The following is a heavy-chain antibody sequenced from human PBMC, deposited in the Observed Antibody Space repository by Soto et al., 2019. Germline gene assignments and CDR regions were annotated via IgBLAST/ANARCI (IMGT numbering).Heavy chain of an antibody. CDR2: IGGSGRKT. V-gene: IGHV3-23*01. CDR3: AKDALSDSPPARDY. Sequence: GRPIRLRRAAAGGTFTKSGMSWVRKDQGKGLEWVAGIGGSGRKTYYADSVKGRFSISRDNSKNSLFLQMNSLSADDTVIYYCAKDALSDSPPARDYWCLGILVTV. CDR1: GGTFTKSG. J-gene: IGHJ4*01. D-gene: IGHD2-2*01.